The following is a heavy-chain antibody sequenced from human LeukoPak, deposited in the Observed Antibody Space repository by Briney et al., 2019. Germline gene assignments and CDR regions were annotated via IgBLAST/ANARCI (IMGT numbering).Heavy chain of an antibody. CDR2: IIPIFGTA. D-gene: IGHD2-15*01. Sequence: ASVKVSCKASGGTFSSYAISWVRQAPGQGLEWMGGIIPIFGTANYAQKFQGRVTMTRNTSISTAYMELSSLRSEDTAAYYCARGASSPYCSGGSCYVSHNYYYYYMDVWGKGTTVTISS. V-gene: IGHV1-69*05. J-gene: IGHJ6*03. CDR3: ARGASSPYCSGGSCYVSHNYYYYYMDV. CDR1: GGTFSSYA.